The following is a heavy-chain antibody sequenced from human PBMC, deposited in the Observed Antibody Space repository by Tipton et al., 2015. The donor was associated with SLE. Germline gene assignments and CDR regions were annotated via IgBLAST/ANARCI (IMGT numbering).Heavy chain of an antibody. V-gene: IGHV4-61*09. CDR3: ARWNDAYNYYGMDV. Sequence: TLSLTCTVSGYSISSGTYYWSWIRQPAGKALECTGYIDTRGSTSYNPSLIGRVAISVDTSKNQFSLKLSSVTAADTAVYYCARWNDAYNYYGMDVWGQGTTVTVSS. CDR1: GYSISSGTYY. D-gene: IGHD1-1*01. J-gene: IGHJ6*02. CDR2: IDTRGST.